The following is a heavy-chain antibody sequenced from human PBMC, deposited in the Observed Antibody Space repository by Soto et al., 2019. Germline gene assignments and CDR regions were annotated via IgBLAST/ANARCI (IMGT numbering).Heavy chain of an antibody. J-gene: IGHJ6*02. D-gene: IGHD3-10*01. CDR1: GYTFTGYY. Sequence: ASVKVSCKASGYTFTGYYMHWVRQAPGQGLEWMGWINPNSGGTNYAQKFQGRVTMTRDTSISTAHMELSRLRSDDTAVYYCARDIITMVRGEGGMDVWGQGTTVTVSS. V-gene: IGHV1-2*02. CDR2: INPNSGGT. CDR3: ARDIITMVRGEGGMDV.